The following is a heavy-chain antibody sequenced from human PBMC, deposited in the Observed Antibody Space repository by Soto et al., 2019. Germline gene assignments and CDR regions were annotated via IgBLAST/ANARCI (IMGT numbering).Heavy chain of an antibody. D-gene: IGHD3-10*01. V-gene: IGHV3-23*01. CDR2: ISGSGGST. CDR3: AKDKPYGSAKATAH. Sequence: EVQLLESGGGLVQPGGSLRLSCAASGFTFSSYAMSWVRQAPGMGLEWVSAISGSGGSTYYADSVKGRFTISRDNSKDTLYLQMNSLRAEDTAVYYCAKDKPYGSAKATAHWGQGTLVTVSS. CDR1: GFTFSSYA. J-gene: IGHJ4*02.